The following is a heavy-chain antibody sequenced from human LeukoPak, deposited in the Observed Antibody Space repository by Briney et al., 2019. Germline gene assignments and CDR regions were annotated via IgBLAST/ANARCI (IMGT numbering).Heavy chain of an antibody. D-gene: IGHD3-10*01. CDR1: GFTFSRFG. Sequence: GGSLRLSCAASGFTFSRFGMHWVRQAPGKGLEWVAFLRYDGSDKEYAESVKGRFIISRDNSKNTLYVQMDSLRIEDTGVYFCARDFSYGVKGAFQYSGQGTLVTVCS. CDR2: LRYDGSDK. CDR3: ARDFSYGVKGAFQY. V-gene: IGHV3-30*02. J-gene: IGHJ4*02.